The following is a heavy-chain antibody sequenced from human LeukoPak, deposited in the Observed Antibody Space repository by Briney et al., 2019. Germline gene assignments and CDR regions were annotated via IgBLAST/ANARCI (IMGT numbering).Heavy chain of an antibody. CDR3: AKGRGPGGIARHYIDY. J-gene: IGHJ4*02. CDR2: ISGSSGNT. D-gene: IGHD2-21*01. CDR1: RFTFRDYA. V-gene: IGHV3-23*01. Sequence: PSGSLTLSCAASRFTFRDYAMNCVRQAPGKGLQWVSSISGSSGNTYYNDSVKGRVTISRDNSKSTPYLKMNALRAEDTAVYYCAKGRGPGGIARHYIDYWGQGTLVIVSS.